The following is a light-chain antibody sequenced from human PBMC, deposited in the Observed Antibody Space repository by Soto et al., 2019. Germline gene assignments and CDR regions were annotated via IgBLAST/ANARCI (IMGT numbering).Light chain of an antibody. V-gene: IGLV2-14*01. CDR1: SSDIGGYHY. CDR2: EVN. J-gene: IGLJ2*01. CDR3: SSYTSSNTLV. Sequence: QSALTQPASVSGSPGQSITISCTGTSSDIGGYHYVSWYQQHPNNTPKLLIYEVNNRPPGVSNRFSGSKSGNTASLTVSGLQAEDEADYYCSSYTSSNTLVFGGGTQLTVL.